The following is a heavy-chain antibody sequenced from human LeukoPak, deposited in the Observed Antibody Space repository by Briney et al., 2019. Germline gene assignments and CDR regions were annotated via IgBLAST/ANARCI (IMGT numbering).Heavy chain of an antibody. V-gene: IGHV3-7*01. CDR1: GFSFSSYW. CDR3: STQPAVIDLDF. D-gene: IGHD2/OR15-2a*01. CDR2: IKPDGSGK. J-gene: IGHJ4*02. Sequence: GGSLRLSCAASGFSFSSYWMTWVRQVPGKGLEWVANIKPDGSGKHYVDSVKGRFTISRDNAKSSLYLQMDSLRVEDTAVYYCSTQPAVIDLDFWGQGALVTVSS.